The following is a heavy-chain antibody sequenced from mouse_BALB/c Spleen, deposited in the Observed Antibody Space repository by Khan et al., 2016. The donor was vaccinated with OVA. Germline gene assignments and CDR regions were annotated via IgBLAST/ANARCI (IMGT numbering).Heavy chain of an antibody. V-gene: IGHV3-2*02. Sequence: EVQLQESGPGLVKPSQSLSLTCTVTGYSITSGYGWNWIRQFPGNKLEWMGYISNSGSTNYNPSLKSRITITRDTSKNHFFLQLYSVTTEDTATYYCARTARIEYWGQGTTLTVPA. CDR1: GYSITSGYG. CDR2: ISNSGST. D-gene: IGHD1-2*01. CDR3: ARTARIEY. J-gene: IGHJ2*01.